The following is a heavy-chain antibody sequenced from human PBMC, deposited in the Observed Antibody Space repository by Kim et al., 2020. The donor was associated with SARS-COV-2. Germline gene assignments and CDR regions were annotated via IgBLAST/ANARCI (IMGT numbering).Heavy chain of an antibody. J-gene: IGHJ6*02. CDR2: ISRTSGSI. V-gene: IGHV3-48*02. CDR1: GFNFNDYC. CDR3: ARELEIWTMAVLIGVPTYYNGLDV. Sequence: GGSLRLSCVGFGFNFNDYCINWVRQAPGKGLEWISYISRTSGSIYYADSVKGRFTIARDKAEKSVFLQMNSLRDDDTAVYYCARELEIWTMAVLIGVPTYYNGLDVWGQGTTVTVPS. D-gene: IGHD6-19*01.